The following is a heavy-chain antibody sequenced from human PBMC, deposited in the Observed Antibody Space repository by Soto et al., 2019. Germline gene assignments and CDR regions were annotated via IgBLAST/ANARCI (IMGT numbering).Heavy chain of an antibody. Sequence: GSLSLSCAASGFGFTNSWMNWVRQAPGKGLEWVGRIKSKNDGGTTDYAAPVQGRFTISRDDSKTTIYLQMNSLKTEDTAVYYCTSAGQYCTSTTCKAYWGQGTPVTVSS. V-gene: IGHV3-15*07. D-gene: IGHD2-2*01. CDR2: IKSKNDGGTT. CDR3: TSAGQYCTSTTCKAY. CDR1: GFGFTNSW. J-gene: IGHJ4*02.